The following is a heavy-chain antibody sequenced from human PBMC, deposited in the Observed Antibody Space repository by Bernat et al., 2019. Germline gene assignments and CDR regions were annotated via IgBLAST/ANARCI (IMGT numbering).Heavy chain of an antibody. CDR1: GGSFSGYY. J-gene: IGHJ5*02. CDR3: ARARYYYGSVTLLP. D-gene: IGHD3-10*01. Sequence: QVQLQQGGAGLLKPSETLSLTCAVYGGSFSGYYWSWIRQPPGKGLEWIGEINHSGSTNYNPSLKRRVTISVDTSKNQFSLKLSSVTAADTAVYYCARARYYYGSVTLLPWGQGTLVTISS. V-gene: IGHV4-34*01. CDR2: INHSGST.